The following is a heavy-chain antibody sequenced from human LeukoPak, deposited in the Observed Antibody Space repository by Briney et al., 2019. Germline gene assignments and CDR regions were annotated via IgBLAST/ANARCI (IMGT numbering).Heavy chain of an antibody. J-gene: IGHJ4*02. CDR3: ARRYDSSAIRGEFDY. D-gene: IGHD3-22*01. V-gene: IGHV5-51*01. CDR2: IYPGDSDT. CDR1: GYSFTSYW. Sequence: GESLKISCKGSGYSFTSYWIGWVRQMPGKGLEWMGIIYPGDSDTRYSPSFQGQVTIPADKSISTAYLQWSSLKASDTAMYYCARRYDSSAIRGEFDYWGQGTLVTVSS.